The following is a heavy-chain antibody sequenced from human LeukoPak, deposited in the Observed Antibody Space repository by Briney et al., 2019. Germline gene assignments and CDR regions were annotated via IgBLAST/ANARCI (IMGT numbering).Heavy chain of an antibody. Sequence: SGGSLRLSCAASGFTFSDYYMSWIRQAPVKGLEWVSYISSSGSTIYYADSVKGRFTISRDNAKNSLYLQMNSLRAEDTAVYYCARMWARGGRSKWYFDYWGQGTLVTVSS. V-gene: IGHV3-11*01. CDR1: GFTFSDYY. CDR3: ARMWARGGRSKWYFDY. J-gene: IGHJ4*02. D-gene: IGHD3-16*01. CDR2: ISSSGSTI.